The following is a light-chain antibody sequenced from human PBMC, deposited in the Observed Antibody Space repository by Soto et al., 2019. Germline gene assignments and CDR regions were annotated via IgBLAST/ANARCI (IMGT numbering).Light chain of an antibody. Sequence: DIQMTQSPSSLSASVGDRVTITCRASQVISNYLAWYQQKPGKVPKLLIYAASTLQSGVPSRFSGSGSGTEFTLTINSLETEDVATYYCQKYNGAPPWTFGQGTKVDIK. V-gene: IGKV1-27*01. CDR3: QKYNGAPPWT. CDR1: QVISNY. CDR2: AAS. J-gene: IGKJ1*01.